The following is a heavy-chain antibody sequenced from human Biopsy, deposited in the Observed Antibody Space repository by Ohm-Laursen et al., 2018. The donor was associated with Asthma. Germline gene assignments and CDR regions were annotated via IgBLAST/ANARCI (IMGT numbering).Heavy chain of an antibody. CDR1: GYSLTDLS. V-gene: IGHV1-24*01. J-gene: IGHJ4*02. CDR3: ASDFPKDYVRYNFQF. Sequence: ASVKVSCKLSGYSLTDLSMHWVRQTPGQGLEWMGGHDHEEGGTVNARRFQDRVTMTEDTSTDTAYMELSSLSSDDTAVYYCASDFPKDYVRYNFQFWGQGTLVTVSS. D-gene: IGHD4-17*01. CDR2: HDHEEGGT.